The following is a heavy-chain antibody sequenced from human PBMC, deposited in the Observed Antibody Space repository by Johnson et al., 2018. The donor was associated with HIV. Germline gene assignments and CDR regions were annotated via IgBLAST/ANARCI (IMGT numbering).Heavy chain of an antibody. J-gene: IGHJ3*02. V-gene: IGHV3-30*02. D-gene: IGHD3-10*01. CDR1: GFSFSFYW. CDR2: IRYDGSKK. Sequence: QVQLVESGGGLVQPGGSLRLSCAASGFSFSFYWMSWVRQAPGKGLEWVAFIRYDGSKKYYADSVKGRFTISRDNAKNTLYLQMNRLRAEDTAVYYCARGVDGAFDIWGQGTMVTVSS. CDR3: ARGVDGAFDI.